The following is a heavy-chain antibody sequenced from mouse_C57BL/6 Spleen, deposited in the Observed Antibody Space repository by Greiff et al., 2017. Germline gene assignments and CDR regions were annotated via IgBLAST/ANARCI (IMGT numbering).Heavy chain of an antibody. V-gene: IGHV1-82*01. J-gene: IGHJ2*01. CDR3: ASYYGSSYYYFDY. Sequence: VKLVESGPVLVKPGASVKISCKASGYAFSSSWMNWVKQRPGKGLEWIGRIYPGDGDTNYNGKFKGKATLTADKSSSTAYMQLSSLTSEDSAVYFCASYYGSSYYYFDYWGQGTTLTVSS. D-gene: IGHD1-1*01. CDR1: GYAFSSSW. CDR2: IYPGDGDT.